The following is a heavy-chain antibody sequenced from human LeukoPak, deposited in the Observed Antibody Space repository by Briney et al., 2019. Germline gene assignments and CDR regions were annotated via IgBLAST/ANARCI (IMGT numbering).Heavy chain of an antibody. J-gene: IGHJ4*02. CDR3: ARGTIYDSSGYLDY. V-gene: IGHV1-69*05. CDR1: GGTFSSHA. D-gene: IGHD3-22*01. Sequence: SVKVSCKASGGTFSSHAISWVRQAPGQGLEWMGGIIPIFGTANYAQKFQGRVTITTDESTSTAYMELSSLRSEDTAVYYCARGTIYDSSGYLDYWGQGTLVTVSP. CDR2: IIPIFGTA.